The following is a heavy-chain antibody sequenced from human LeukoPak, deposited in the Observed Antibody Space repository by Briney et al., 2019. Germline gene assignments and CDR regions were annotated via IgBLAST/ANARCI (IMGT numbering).Heavy chain of an antibody. CDR3: VHFKLGLDYSFDF. CDR1: EFSLDTTGEG. CDR2: IYWDDDK. V-gene: IGHV2-5*02. J-gene: IGHJ4*02. D-gene: IGHD1-7*01. Sequence: SGPTLVNPTQTLTLTCNFSEFSLDTTGEGVAWIRQPPGKALECLGIIYWDDDKRYSPSLKSRLAITKDASKNQVVLIMTNMDPVDTATYFCVHFKLGLDYSFDFWGQGALVTVSS.